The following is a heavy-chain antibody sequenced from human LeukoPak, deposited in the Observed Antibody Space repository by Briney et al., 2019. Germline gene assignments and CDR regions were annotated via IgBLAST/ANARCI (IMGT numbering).Heavy chain of an antibody. CDR3: ARHLLGYCSGGNCYYFDF. D-gene: IGHD2-15*01. CDR1: GGXISSTTYY. Sequence: PSETLSLTCTVSGGXISSTTYYWGWIRQPPRKGLEWIGSSYYSGSTYYNPSLKSRVTISVDTSKNQFSLKLSSVTAADTAVYYCARHLLGYCSGGNCYYFDFWGQGTLVTVSS. CDR2: SYYSGST. V-gene: IGHV4-39*01. J-gene: IGHJ4*02.